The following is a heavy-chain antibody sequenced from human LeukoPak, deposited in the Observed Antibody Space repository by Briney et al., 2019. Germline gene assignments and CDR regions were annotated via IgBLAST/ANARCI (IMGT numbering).Heavy chain of an antibody. CDR3: AKDPEWSGYPPYYFDY. J-gene: IGHJ4*02. V-gene: IGHV3-21*04. Sequence: GGSLRLSCAASGFTFSSYSMNWVRQAPGKGLEWVSSISTSSSYIYYADSVKGRFTISRDNAKNSLYLQMNSLRAEDTAVYYCAKDPEWSGYPPYYFDYWGQGTLVTVSS. D-gene: IGHD3-3*01. CDR2: ISTSSSYI. CDR1: GFTFSSYS.